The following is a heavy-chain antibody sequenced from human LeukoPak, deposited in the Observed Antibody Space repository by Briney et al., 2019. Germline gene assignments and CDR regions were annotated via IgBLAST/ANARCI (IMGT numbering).Heavy chain of an antibody. D-gene: IGHD3-3*01. CDR2: IYYSGST. CDR1: GGSISSYY. CDR3: ARALDFWGPFDY. Sequence: SETLSLTCTVSGGSISSYYWSWIRQPPGKGLGWIGYIYYSGSTNYNPSLKSRVTISVDTSKNQFSLKLSSVTAADTAVYYCARALDFWGPFDYWGQGTLVTVSS. J-gene: IGHJ4*02. V-gene: IGHV4-59*01.